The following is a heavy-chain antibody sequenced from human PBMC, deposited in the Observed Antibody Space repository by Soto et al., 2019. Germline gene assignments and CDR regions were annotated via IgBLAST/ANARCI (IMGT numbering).Heavy chain of an antibody. Sequence: QVQLQESGPGLVKPSETLSLTCTVSGGSVSSGSYYWSWIRQPPGKGLEWIGYIYYRWSTNYNPSLKSRVTISVDTSKNQFSLKLSSVTAADTAVYYCARDPYYDYVWGSYRSYYYYGMDVWGQGTTVTVSS. CDR3: ARDPYYDYVWGSYRSYYYYGMDV. D-gene: IGHD3-16*01. CDR1: GGSVSSGSYY. V-gene: IGHV4-61*01. J-gene: IGHJ6*02. CDR2: IYYRWST.